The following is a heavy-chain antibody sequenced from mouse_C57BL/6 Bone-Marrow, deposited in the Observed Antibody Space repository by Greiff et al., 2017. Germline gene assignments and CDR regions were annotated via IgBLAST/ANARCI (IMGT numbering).Heavy chain of an antibody. Sequence: QVQLKESGAELARPGASVKMSCKASGYTFTSYTMHWVKQRPGQGLEWIGNINPSSGDTKYNQKFKDKATLTADKSSSTAYMQLSSLTSEDSAVYYCAKGYYFDYWGQGTTLTVSS. CDR3: AKGYYFDY. V-gene: IGHV1-4*01. CDR1: GYTFTSYT. J-gene: IGHJ2*01. CDR2: INPSSGDT.